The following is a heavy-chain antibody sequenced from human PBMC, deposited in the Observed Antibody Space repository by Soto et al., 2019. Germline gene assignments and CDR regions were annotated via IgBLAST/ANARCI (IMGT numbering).Heavy chain of an antibody. CDR1: GFTFSTFS. Sequence: EVQLVESGGGSVQPGGSLRLSCAASGFTFSTFSMNWVRQAPGRGLEWISYISGGGRAISYADSVKGRFTISRDNAKNPLYLQMDSLTDEDTGVYYCARDLGWAFDSWGQGTLVTVSS. D-gene: IGHD6-19*01. CDR2: ISGGGRAI. CDR3: ARDLGWAFDS. V-gene: IGHV3-48*02. J-gene: IGHJ4*02.